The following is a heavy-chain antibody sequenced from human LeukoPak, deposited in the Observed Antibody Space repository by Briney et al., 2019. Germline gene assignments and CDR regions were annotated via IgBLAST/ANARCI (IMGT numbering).Heavy chain of an antibody. CDR2: ISGDGGST. V-gene: IGHV3-23*01. CDR1: GFTFSDHG. Sequence: GGSLRLSCAASGFTFSDHGMTWVRQAPGKGLEWVSAISGDGGSTFYADSVKGRFTISRDNSKNTLYLQMNGLRAEDTAVYYCAKDFRGRGVIFDFWGQGTLVTVSS. D-gene: IGHD3-10*01. J-gene: IGHJ5*01. CDR3: AKDFRGRGVIFDF.